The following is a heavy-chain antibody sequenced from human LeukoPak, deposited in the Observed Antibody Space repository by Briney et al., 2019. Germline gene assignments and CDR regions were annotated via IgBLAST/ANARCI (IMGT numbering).Heavy chain of an antibody. J-gene: IGHJ4*02. D-gene: IGHD2-2*01. V-gene: IGHV4-4*07. CDR1: GDSISNYY. CDR3: ARDITCYSASCYDY. CDR2: IYTSGST. Sequence: SETLSVTCTVSGDSISNYYWTWIRQPAGKGLEWIGRIYTSGSTNYNPSLKSRVTMSVDSSKNQFSLKLSSVTAADTAVYYCARDITCYSASCYDYWGQGTLVTVSS.